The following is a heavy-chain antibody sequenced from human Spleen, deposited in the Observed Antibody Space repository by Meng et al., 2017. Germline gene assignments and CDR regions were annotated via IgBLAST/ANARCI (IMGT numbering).Heavy chain of an antibody. CDR3: ARGPAIVAGSAFDI. V-gene: IGHV4-59*01. D-gene: IGHD6-19*01. CDR2: IYYSGST. CDR1: GGSISSYY. J-gene: IGHJ3*02. Sequence: SETLSLTCTVSGGSISSYYWSWIRQSPGKGLEWIGYIYYSGSTNYNPSLKSRVTISVDTSKNQFSLKLSSVTAADTAVYYCARGPAIVAGSAFDIWGQGTMVTVSS.